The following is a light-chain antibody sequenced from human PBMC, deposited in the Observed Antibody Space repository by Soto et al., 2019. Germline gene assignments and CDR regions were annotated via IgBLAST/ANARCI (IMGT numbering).Light chain of an antibody. CDR2: DDN. Sequence: QSVMTQPPSVSAAPGQTVTSSCSGSSSNIGGNSVSWYQQLPGTAPKLLIYDDNKRPSGIPDRFSGSKSGTSATLGITGFQTGDEADYYCGSWDSSLSAYVFGTGTKLTVL. CDR1: SSNIGGNS. CDR3: GSWDSSLSAYV. V-gene: IGLV1-51*01. J-gene: IGLJ1*01.